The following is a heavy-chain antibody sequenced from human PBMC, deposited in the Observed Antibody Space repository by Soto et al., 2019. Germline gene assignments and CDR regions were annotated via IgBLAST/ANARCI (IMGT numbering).Heavy chain of an antibody. CDR1: GFSFSNFA. Sequence: EVQLLESGGGLVQPGGSLKLSCAASGFSFSNFAVTWVRQAPGKGLEWVSTISGSGNSRYYADSVKGRFTVSRDNSKDTLYLQMNSLRAQYTSVYYCAKEFLPAVTDTNGVYYYYYGMDVWGHATTVTVSS. CDR3: AKEFLPAVTDTNGVYYYYYGMDV. D-gene: IGHD6-19*01. J-gene: IGHJ6*02. CDR2: ISGSGNSR. V-gene: IGHV3-23*01.